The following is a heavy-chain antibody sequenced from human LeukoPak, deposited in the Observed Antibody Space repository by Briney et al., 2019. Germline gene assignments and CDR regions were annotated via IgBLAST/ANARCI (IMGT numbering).Heavy chain of an antibody. CDR2: INPSGGST. CDR3: TMGRWLQSAFQH. CDR1: GYTFTSYY. J-gene: IGHJ1*01. V-gene: IGHV1-46*01. Sequence: ASVKVSCKASGYTFTSYYMHWVRQAPGQGLEWMGIINPSGGSTSYPQKFQGRVTMTRDTSTSTVYMELSSLRSEDTAVYYRTMGRWLQSAFQHWGQGTLVTVSS. D-gene: IGHD5-24*01.